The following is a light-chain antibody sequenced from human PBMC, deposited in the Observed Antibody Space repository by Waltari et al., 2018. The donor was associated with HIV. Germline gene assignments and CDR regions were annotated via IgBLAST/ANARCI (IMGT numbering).Light chain of an antibody. CDR3: SSYTSSSLEI. J-gene: IGLJ2*01. Sequence: QSALTQPASVSGSPGQSITISCTGTSSDVGGYNYVSWYQQHPGKAPKLMIYEVTIRPSVVSNLFSGSKSGNTASLTISGLQVEDEADYYCSSYTSSSLEIFGGGTKLTVL. V-gene: IGLV2-14*03. CDR2: EVT. CDR1: SSDVGGYNY.